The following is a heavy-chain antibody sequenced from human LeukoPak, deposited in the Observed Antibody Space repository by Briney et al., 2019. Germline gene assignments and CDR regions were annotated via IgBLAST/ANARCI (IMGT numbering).Heavy chain of an antibody. Sequence: SETLSLTCAVYDGSFSGYYWSWIRQPPGKGLEWIGEINHSGSTNYNPSLKSRVTISLDMSKSQFSLKLGSVTAADTAVYYCARHGNYYDSSGYSTTRELFDPWGQGTLVTVSS. V-gene: IGHV4-34*01. CDR3: ARHGNYYDSSGYSTTRELFDP. J-gene: IGHJ5*02. D-gene: IGHD3-22*01. CDR1: DGSFSGYY. CDR2: INHSGST.